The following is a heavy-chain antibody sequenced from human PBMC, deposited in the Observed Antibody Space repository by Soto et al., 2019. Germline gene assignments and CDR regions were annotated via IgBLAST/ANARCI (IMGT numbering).Heavy chain of an antibody. CDR1: GFTFSSYA. Sequence: PGGSLRLSCAASGFTFSSYAMNWVRQAPGKGLEWVSGISDSGGSTKYADSVKGRFTISRDNSKSAVYLEMNSLRADVTAVYYCARDQTTGDWFDAWGQGALVTVSS. J-gene: IGHJ5*02. D-gene: IGHD4-17*01. CDR3: ARDQTTGDWFDA. V-gene: IGHV3-23*01. CDR2: ISDSGGST.